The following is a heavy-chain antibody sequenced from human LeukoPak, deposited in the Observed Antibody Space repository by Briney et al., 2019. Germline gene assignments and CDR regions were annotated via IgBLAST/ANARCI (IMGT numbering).Heavy chain of an antibody. D-gene: IGHD3-3*01. J-gene: IGHJ4*01. CDR1: GFTFSSYA. V-gene: IGHV3-23*01. Sequence: GGSLRLSCAASGFTFSSYAMSWVRQAPGKGLEWVSAISSSGRNTYYADSVKGRFTISRDNPKNTLYLQMNSLRAEDAAVYYCAREPGLGSGVDYWGQGTLVTVSS. CDR3: AREPGLGSGVDY. CDR2: ISSSGRNT.